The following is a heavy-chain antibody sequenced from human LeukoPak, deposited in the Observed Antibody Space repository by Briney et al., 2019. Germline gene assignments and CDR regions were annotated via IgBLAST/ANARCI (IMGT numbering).Heavy chain of an antibody. CDR1: GFTFRTHE. CDR2: ISDSYVT. D-gene: IGHD1-26*01. J-gene: IGHJ3*01. V-gene: IGHV3-48*03. CDR3: AREGELGRFNALDV. Sequence: GGSLRLSCVPSGFTFRTHEMNWVRQAPGKGLEWIAYISDSYVTHYAESVKGRFTVSRDNAKSSVYLQMKSLRAADTAMYFCAREGELGRFNALDVWGQGTMITVSS.